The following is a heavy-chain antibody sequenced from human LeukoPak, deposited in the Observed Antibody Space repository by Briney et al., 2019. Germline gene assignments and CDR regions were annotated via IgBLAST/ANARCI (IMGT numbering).Heavy chain of an antibody. Sequence: QTGGSLRLSCAASGFTFSSYWMHWVRQAPGKGLVWVSRINSDGSSTSYADSVKGRFTISRDNSKNTLYLQMNSLRAEDTAVYYCANGGDYYDSSGYTRFDYWGQGTLVTVSS. D-gene: IGHD3-22*01. V-gene: IGHV3-74*01. CDR1: GFTFSSYW. CDR3: ANGGDYYDSSGYTRFDY. CDR2: INSDGSST. J-gene: IGHJ4*02.